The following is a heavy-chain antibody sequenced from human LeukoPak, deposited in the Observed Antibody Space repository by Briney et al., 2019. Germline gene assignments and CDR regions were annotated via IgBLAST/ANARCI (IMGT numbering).Heavy chain of an antibody. Sequence: GGSLRLSCAASGLTFSGSAMHWVRQSSGKGLEWVGRIRSKANSYATAYAASVKGRFTISRDDSKNTAYLQMNSLKTEDTAVYYCTRLDGSWDWGQGTLVTVSS. D-gene: IGHD1-26*01. J-gene: IGHJ4*02. CDR3: TRLDGSWD. CDR2: IRSKANSYAT. CDR1: GLTFSGSA. V-gene: IGHV3-73*01.